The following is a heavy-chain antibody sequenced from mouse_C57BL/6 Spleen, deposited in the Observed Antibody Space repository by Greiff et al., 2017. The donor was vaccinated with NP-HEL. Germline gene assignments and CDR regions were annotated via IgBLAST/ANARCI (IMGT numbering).Heavy chain of an antibody. CDR3: ARTAYYGSSYAWFAY. CDR2: INPSNGGT. D-gene: IGHD1-1*01. CDR1: GYTFTSYW. Sequence: VQLQQPGAELVKPGASVKMSCKASGYTFTSYWMHWVKQRPGKGLEWIGNINPSNGGTNYNEKFKSKATLTVDKSSSTAYMQLSSLTSEDSAVYYCARTAYYGSSYAWFAYWGQGTLVTVSA. J-gene: IGHJ3*01. V-gene: IGHV1-53*01.